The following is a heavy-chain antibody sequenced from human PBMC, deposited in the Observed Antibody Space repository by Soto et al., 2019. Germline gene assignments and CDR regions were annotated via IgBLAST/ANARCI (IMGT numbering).Heavy chain of an antibody. CDR1: GFTFNSYA. J-gene: IGHJ4*01. CDR2: IGTDGNT. D-gene: IGHD2-2*01. CDR3: VRKYPGTRPFDY. Sequence: PGGSLRLSCAASGFTFNSYAMNWVRQAPGKGLAWVSAIGTDGNTYYANSVKGRFTISRDNSRTTLYLQMNSLRVEDTALYYCVRKYPGTRPFDYWGQGTQVTVYS. V-gene: IGHV3-23*01.